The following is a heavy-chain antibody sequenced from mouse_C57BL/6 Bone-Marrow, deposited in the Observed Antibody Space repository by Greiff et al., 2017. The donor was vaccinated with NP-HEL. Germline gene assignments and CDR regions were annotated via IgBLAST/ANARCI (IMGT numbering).Heavy chain of an antibody. CDR2: IDPSDSYT. V-gene: IGHV1-69*01. CDR3: ARWGYYYGSSP. Sequence: VQLQESGPVLVKPGASVKLSCKASGYTFTSYWMHWVKQRPGQGLEWIGEIDPSDSYTNYNQKFKGKSTLTVDKSSSTAYMQLSSLTSEDSAVYYCARWGYYYGSSPWGQGTLVTVSA. CDR1: GYTFTSYW. D-gene: IGHD1-1*01. J-gene: IGHJ3*01.